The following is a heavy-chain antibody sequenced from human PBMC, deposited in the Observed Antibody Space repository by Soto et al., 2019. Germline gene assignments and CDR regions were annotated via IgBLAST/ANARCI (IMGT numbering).Heavy chain of an antibody. CDR2: INHSGST. D-gene: IGHD3-22*01. V-gene: IGHV4-34*01. Sequence: SETLSLTCAVYGGSFGGYYWSWIRQPPGKGLEWIGEINHSGSTNYNPSLKSRVTISVDTSKNQFSLKLSSVTAADTAVYYCARYYYDSSGYYPFDYWGQGTLVTVSS. CDR1: GGSFGGYY. CDR3: ARYYYDSSGYYPFDY. J-gene: IGHJ4*02.